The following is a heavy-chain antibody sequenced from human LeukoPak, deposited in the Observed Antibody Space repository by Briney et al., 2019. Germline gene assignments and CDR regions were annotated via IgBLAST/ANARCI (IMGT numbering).Heavy chain of an antibody. D-gene: IGHD2-8*01. CDR2: ISGYNVNT. CDR3: AREVYGHFDF. V-gene: IGHV1-18*01. Sequence: ASVKVSCKASGYTFTTYGITWLRQAPGQGLEWMGWISGYNVNTKYAQKLQGRVTMTTDTSARTAYMELRSLGSDDTAVYYCAREVYGHFDFWGQGTLVTVSS. CDR1: GYTFTTYG. J-gene: IGHJ4*02.